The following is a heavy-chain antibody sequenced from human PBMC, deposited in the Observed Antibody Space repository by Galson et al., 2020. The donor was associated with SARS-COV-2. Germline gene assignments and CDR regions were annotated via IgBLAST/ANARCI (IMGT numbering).Heavy chain of an antibody. CDR1: GFTFKSYS. J-gene: IGHJ2*01. CDR2: ISSRSSYI. V-gene: IGHV3-21*01. D-gene: IGHD4-4*01. Sequence: GGSLRLSCAASGFTFKSYSMNWVRQAPGKGLEWVSSISSRSSYIYYADSVKGRFTISRDNAKNSLSLQMNSLRAEDTAVYYCARDPGSYGNDWYFDLWGRGTLVTVSS. CDR3: ARDPGSYGNDWYFDL.